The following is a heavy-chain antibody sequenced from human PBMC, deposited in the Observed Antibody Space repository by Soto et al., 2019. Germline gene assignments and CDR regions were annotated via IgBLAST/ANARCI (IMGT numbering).Heavy chain of an antibody. D-gene: IGHD3-9*01. CDR1: GFTFSSYG. J-gene: IGHJ6*02. CDR3: ANGNYDILTGYRPDFDGNYYYYGMDV. CDR2: ISYDGSNK. V-gene: IGHV3-30*18. Sequence: HGGSLRLSCAASGFTFSSYGMPGVRQAPGKGLEWVAVISYDGSNKYYADSVKGRFTISRDNSKNTLYLQMNSLRAEDTAVYYCANGNYDILTGYRPDFDGNYYYYGMDVWGQGTTVTVSS.